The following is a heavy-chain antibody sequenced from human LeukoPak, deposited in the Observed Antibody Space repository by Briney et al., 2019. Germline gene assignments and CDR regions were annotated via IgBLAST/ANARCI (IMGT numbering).Heavy chain of an antibody. V-gene: IGHV3-15*01. CDR2: IKSKTDGGTT. D-gene: IGHD6-25*01. CDR3: TPQPYSSEIYYYGMDV. Sequence: GRSLRLSCAASGFTFSSYGMHWVRQAPGKGLEWVGRIKSKTDGGTTDYAAPVKGRFTISRDDSKNTLYLQMNSLKTEDTAVYYCTPQPYSSEIYYYGMDVWGQGTTVTVSS. CDR1: GFTFSSYG. J-gene: IGHJ6*02.